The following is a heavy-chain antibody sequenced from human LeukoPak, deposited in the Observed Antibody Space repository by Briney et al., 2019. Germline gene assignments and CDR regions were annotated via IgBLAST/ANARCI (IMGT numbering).Heavy chain of an antibody. CDR1: GGSISSSDYY. CDR2: IYYSGST. D-gene: IGHD3-22*01. V-gene: IGHV4-39*07. Sequence: SETLSLTCTVSGGSISSSDYYWGWIRQPPGKGLEWIGRIYYSGSTYDNPSLKSRVTISVDTSKNQFSLKLSSVTAADTAVYYCARDIYDSSGYYYFDYWGQGTLVTVSS. J-gene: IGHJ4*02. CDR3: ARDIYDSSGYYYFDY.